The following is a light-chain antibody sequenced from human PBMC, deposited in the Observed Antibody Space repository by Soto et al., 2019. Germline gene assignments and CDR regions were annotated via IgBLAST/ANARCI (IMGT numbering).Light chain of an antibody. CDR2: DVS. CDR3: QQYFSYHLT. V-gene: IGKV1-5*01. Sequence: DIQMTQSPSTLSASVGDRVIITCRASQSLGTWLAWYQQKPGTAPVLLIYDVSRLESGVPSRFSGRESGTEFTLTISSLQPDDFATYYCQQYFSYHLTFGGGTKVEIK. CDR1: QSLGTW. J-gene: IGKJ4*01.